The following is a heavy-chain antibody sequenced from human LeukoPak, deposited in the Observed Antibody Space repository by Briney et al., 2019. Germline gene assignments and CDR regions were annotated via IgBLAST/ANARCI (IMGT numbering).Heavy chain of an antibody. CDR1: GFTFSRYS. J-gene: IGHJ4*02. CDR3: AREVLYSSSCDY. CDR2: ISSSSSYI. V-gene: IGHV3-21*01. D-gene: IGHD6-13*01. Sequence: GGSLRLSCAASGFTFSRYSMNWVRQAPGKGLEWVSSISSSSSYIYYADSVKGRFTISRDNSKNTLYLQMNSLRAEDTAVYYCAREVLYSSSCDYWGQGTLVTVSS.